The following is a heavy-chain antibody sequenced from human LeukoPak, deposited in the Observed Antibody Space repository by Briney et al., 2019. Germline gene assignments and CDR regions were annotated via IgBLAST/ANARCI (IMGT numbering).Heavy chain of an antibody. Sequence: SETLSLTCAVYGGSFSGYYWSWIRQPPGKGLVWIGEINHSGSTNYNPSLKSRVTIPVDTSKNQFSLKLSSVTAADTAVYYCARQNVLRFLEWLSINWFDPWGQGTLVTVSS. CDR2: INHSGST. J-gene: IGHJ5*02. V-gene: IGHV4-34*01. CDR3: ARQNVLRFLEWLSINWFDP. CDR1: GGSFSGYY. D-gene: IGHD3-3*01.